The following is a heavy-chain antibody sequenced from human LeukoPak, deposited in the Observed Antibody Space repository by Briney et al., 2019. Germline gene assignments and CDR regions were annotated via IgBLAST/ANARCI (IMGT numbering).Heavy chain of an antibody. V-gene: IGHV4-34*01. Sequence: SETLSLTCAVYGGPFSGYYWSWIRQPPGKGLEWIGEINHSGSTNYNPSLKSRVTISVDTSKNQFSLKLSSVTAADTAVYYCARGYCSSTSCYFGYYYYGMDVWGQGTTVTVSS. J-gene: IGHJ6*02. CDR3: ARGYCSSTSCYFGYYYYGMDV. CDR2: INHSGST. CDR1: GGPFSGYY. D-gene: IGHD2-2*01.